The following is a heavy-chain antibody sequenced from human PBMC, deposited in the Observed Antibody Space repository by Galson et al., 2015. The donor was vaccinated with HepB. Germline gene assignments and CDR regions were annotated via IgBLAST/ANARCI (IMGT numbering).Heavy chain of an antibody. D-gene: IGHD3-3*01. CDR3: AKEPVHGDYDSWSGYYFDS. Sequence: SLRLSCAASGFTFSRYAMNWVRQAPGKGLEWVSGISGSGGRTYDADSVKGRFTISRDNSKNTLFVQMNSLRVEDTAVYYCAKEPVHGDYDSWSGYYFDSWGEGTVVSVSA. CDR2: ISGSGGRT. J-gene: IGHJ4*02. CDR1: GFTFSRYA. V-gene: IGHV3-23*01.